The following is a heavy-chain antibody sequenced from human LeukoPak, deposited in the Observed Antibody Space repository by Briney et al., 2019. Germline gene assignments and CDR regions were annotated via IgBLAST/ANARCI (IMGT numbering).Heavy chain of an antibody. V-gene: IGHV4-39*01. CDR2: IYYSGYT. CDR3: ARGGYGSGSPLYYFDY. D-gene: IGHD3-10*01. J-gene: IGHJ4*02. Sequence: PSETLSLTCTVSGGSISSSSYYWGWIRQPPGKGLEWIGSIYYSGYTYYNPSLESRVTISVDTSKNQFSLKLSSVTAADTAVYYCARGGYGSGSPLYYFDYWGQGTLVTVSS. CDR1: GGSISSSSYY.